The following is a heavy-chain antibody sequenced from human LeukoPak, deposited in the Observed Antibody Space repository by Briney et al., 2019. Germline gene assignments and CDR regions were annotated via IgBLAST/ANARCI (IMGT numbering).Heavy chain of an antibody. V-gene: IGHV1-18*01. D-gene: IGHD2-2*01. CDR3: ARGVRGYCSSTSCYVFDY. J-gene: IGHJ4*02. Sequence: ASVKVSCKASGYTFTSNGISWVRQAPGQGLEWMGWISAYNGNTNYAQKPQGRVTMTTDTSTSTAYMELRSLRSDDTAVYYCARGVRGYCSSTSCYVFDYWGQGTLVTASS. CDR2: ISAYNGNT. CDR1: GYTFTSNG.